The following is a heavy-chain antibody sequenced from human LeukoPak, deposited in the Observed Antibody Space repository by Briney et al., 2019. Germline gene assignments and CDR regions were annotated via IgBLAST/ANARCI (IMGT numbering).Heavy chain of an antibody. D-gene: IGHD3-10*01. CDR1: GYSFTSYW. CDR3: ARDGEDWFDP. V-gene: IGHV1-2*02. Sequence: GESLKISCKGSGYSFTSYWIGWVRQMPGKGLEWMGWINPNSGGTNYAQKFQGRVTMTRDTSISTAYMELSRLRSDDTAVYYCARDGEDWFDPWGQGTLVTVSS. J-gene: IGHJ5*02. CDR2: INPNSGGT.